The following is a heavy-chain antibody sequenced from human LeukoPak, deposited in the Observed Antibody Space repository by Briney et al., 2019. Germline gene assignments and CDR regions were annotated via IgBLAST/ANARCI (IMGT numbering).Heavy chain of an antibody. J-gene: IGHJ4*02. CDR1: GFTVSSNY. Sequence: GGSLRLSCAASGFTVSSNYMSWVRQAPGKGLEGVSTIYSGGSSYYAASVKGRFTISRDNSNNTVDLQMNGLRAEDTAVYFCARAPSYYYDSSGYFHFDCWGQGTLVTVSS. CDR2: IYSGGSS. V-gene: IGHV3-53*01. CDR3: ARAPSYYYDSSGYFHFDC. D-gene: IGHD3-22*01.